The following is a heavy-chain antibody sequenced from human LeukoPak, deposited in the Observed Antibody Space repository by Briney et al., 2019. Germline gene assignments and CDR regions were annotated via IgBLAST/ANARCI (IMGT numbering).Heavy chain of an antibody. V-gene: IGHV1-18*01. J-gene: IGHJ4*02. CDR1: GYTFTSYG. D-gene: IGHD1-26*01. Sequence: ASVKVSCKASGYTFTSYGISWVRQAPGQGLEWMGWISPYNGNTNYAQKFQDRVTMTTDTSTTTAYMELRSLKSDDTAVYYCAITFGALGAYFDYWGQGTLVTVSS. CDR2: ISPYNGNT. CDR3: AITFGALGAYFDY.